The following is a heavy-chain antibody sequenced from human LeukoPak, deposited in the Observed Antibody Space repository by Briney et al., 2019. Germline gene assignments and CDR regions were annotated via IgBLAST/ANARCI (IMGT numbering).Heavy chain of an antibody. CDR2: IIPIFGTA. J-gene: IGHJ1*01. CDR1: GGTFISYA. V-gene: IGHV1-69*05. CDR3: ARSSYYYDSSGYPEYFQH. D-gene: IGHD3-22*01. Sequence: SVKVSCKASGGTFISYAISWVRQAPGQGLEWMGGIIPIFGTANYAQKFQGRVTITTDESTSTAYMELSSLRSEDTAVYYCARSSYYYDSSGYPEYFQHWGQGTLVTVSS.